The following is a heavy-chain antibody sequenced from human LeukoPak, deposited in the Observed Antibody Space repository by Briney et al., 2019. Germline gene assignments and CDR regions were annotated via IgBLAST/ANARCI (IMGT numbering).Heavy chain of an antibody. D-gene: IGHD2-15*01. CDR1: GYSFATYW. CDR3: ARHLTLDY. V-gene: IGHV5-51*01. CDR2: IYPGDSDT. J-gene: IGHJ4*02. Sequence: GESLKISCKPSGYSFATYWIAWVRQMPGKGLEWMGIIYPGDSDTRYSPSFQGQVTISADKSISTAYLQWSSLKASDTAIYYCARHLTLDYWGQGTLVTVSS.